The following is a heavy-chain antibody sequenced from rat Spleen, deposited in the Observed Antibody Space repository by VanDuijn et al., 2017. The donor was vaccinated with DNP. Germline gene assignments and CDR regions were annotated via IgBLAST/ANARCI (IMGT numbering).Heavy chain of an antibody. Sequence: EVQLVESGGDLVQPGRSLKLSCVASGFTVNNFWMAWIRQVPGKGLEWVAAIFSSGGSTYYPNSVRGRFTISRDDAKNTLYLQMDSLRSEDTATYFCARHTTGITAMDAWGQGTSVTVSS. CDR3: ARHTTGITAMDA. CDR2: IFSSGGST. D-gene: IGHD1-9*01. CDR1: GFTVNNFW. V-gene: IGHV5-31*01. J-gene: IGHJ4*01.